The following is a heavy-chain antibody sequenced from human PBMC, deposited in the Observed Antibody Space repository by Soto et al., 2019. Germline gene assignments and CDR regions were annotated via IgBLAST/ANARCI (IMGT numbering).Heavy chain of an antibody. CDR2: IYYSGST. CDR3: GRGVGCYQSYYYMDV. J-gene: IGHJ6*03. Sequence: SETLSLTCTVSGGSISSYYWSWIRQPPGKGLEWIGYIYYSGSTNYNPSLKSRVTISVDTSKNQFSLKLSSVTAADTAVYYWGRGVGCYQSYYYMDVWGKGTMVTVSS. V-gene: IGHV4-59*01. D-gene: IGHD2-15*01. CDR1: GGSISSYY.